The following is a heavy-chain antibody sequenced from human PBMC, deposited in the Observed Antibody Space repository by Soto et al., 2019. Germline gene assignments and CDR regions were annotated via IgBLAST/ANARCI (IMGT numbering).Heavy chain of an antibody. D-gene: IGHD1-26*01. CDR1: GGSISSSSYY. J-gene: IGHJ5*02. CDR3: ARQARGSYYH. CDR2: IYYSGST. V-gene: IGHV4-39*01. Sequence: QLQLQESGPGLVKPSETLSLTGTVSGGSISSSSYYWGWIRQPPGKGLEWIGSIYYSGSTYYNPSLKSRVTISVDTSKNQFSLKLSSVTAADTAVYYCARQARGSYYHWGQGTLVTVSS.